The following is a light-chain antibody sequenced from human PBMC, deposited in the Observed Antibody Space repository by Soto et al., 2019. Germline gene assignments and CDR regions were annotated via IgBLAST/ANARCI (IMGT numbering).Light chain of an antibody. CDR3: QQRSNWPPT. Sequence: EIVLRQSPATLSLSPGERATLSCRASQSVSSYLAWYQQRPGQAPRLLIYDASKRATGIPAKFSGSGSGTDFTLTISTLEPEDFAVYYCQQRSNWPPTFGQGTKVDI. CDR2: DAS. V-gene: IGKV3-11*01. CDR1: QSVSSY. J-gene: IGKJ1*01.